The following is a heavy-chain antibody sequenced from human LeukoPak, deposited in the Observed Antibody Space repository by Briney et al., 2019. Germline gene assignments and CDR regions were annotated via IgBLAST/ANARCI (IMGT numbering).Heavy chain of an antibody. D-gene: IGHD2-15*01. CDR2: IYYSGST. V-gene: IGHV4-39*01. CDR3: AEVVVVAATPGWFDP. Sequence: PSETLSLTCTVSGGSISSSSYYWGWIRQPPGKGLEWIGSIYYSGSTYYDPSLKSRVTISVDTSKNQFSLKLSSVTAADTAVYYCAEVVVVAATPGWFDPWGQGTLVTVSS. CDR1: GGSISSSSYY. J-gene: IGHJ5*02.